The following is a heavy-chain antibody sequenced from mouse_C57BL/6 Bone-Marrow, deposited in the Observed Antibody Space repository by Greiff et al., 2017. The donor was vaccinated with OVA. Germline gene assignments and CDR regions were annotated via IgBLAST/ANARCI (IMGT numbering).Heavy chain of an antibody. CDR1: GYTFTDYY. CDR3: AIWLLRGYAMDY. Sequence: EVQLQQSGPELVKPGASVKISCKASGYTFTDYYMNWVKQSHGKSLEWIGDINPNNGGTSYNQKFKGKATLTVDKSSSTAYMELRSLTSEDSAVYYCAIWLLRGYAMDYWGQGTSVTVSS. V-gene: IGHV1-26*01. D-gene: IGHD2-3*01. CDR2: INPNNGGT. J-gene: IGHJ4*01.